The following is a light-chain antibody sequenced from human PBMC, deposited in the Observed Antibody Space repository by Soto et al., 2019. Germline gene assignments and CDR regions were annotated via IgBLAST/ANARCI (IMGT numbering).Light chain of an antibody. CDR3: MQAQQTPT. CDR2: LAS. V-gene: IGKV2-28*01. CDR1: QSLLYRDGRIF. J-gene: IGKJ4*01. Sequence: DIVMTQSPLSLAVTPGEPASISCRSSQSLLYRDGRIFLDWYLQRPGHSPQLLIYLASIRASGVPDRFSGSGSGTDFTLKISRVEAEDVGIYYCMQAQQTPTFGGGTRLDIK.